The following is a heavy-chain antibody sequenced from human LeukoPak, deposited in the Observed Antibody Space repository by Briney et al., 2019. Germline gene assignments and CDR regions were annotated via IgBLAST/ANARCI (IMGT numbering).Heavy chain of an antibody. CDR1: GGSISSYY. J-gene: IGHJ4*02. CDR3: ASGTYSGSSLFDY. V-gene: IGHV4-59*01. CDR2: IYYSGST. D-gene: IGHD1-26*01. Sequence: PSETLSLTCTVSGGSISSYYWSWIGQPPGKGLEWIGYIYYSGSTNYNPSLKSRVTISVDTSKNQFSLKLSSVTAADTAVYYCASGTYSGSSLFDYWGQGTLVTVSS.